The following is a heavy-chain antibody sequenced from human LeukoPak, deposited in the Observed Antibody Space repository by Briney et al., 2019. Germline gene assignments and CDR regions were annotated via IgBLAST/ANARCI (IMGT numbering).Heavy chain of an antibody. CDR2: IYYSGST. CDR3: ARGRGYCSSTSCYTVFDY. J-gene: IGHJ4*02. D-gene: IGHD2-2*02. CDR1: GGSISSYY. V-gene: IGHV4-59*01. Sequence: ETSETLSLTCTVSGGSISSYYWSWIRQPPGKGLEWIGYIYYSGSTNYNPSLKSRVTISVDTSKNQFSLKLSSVTAADTAVYYCARGRGYCSSTSCYTVFDYWGQGTLVTVSS.